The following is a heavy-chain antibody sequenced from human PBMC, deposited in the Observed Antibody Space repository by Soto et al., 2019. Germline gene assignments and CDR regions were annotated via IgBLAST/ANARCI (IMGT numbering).Heavy chain of an antibody. CDR2: INAGNGHT. CDR1: GYTFTNYA. CDR3: ARDVGEICSRSSCYRGWFDP. Sequence: GASVKVSCKASGYTFTNYAIHWVRQAPGQRLEWMGWINAGNGHTKYSQKFQGRVTITRDTSASTGYMELSSLRSEDTAVYYCARDVGEICSRSSCYRGWFDPWGQGTLVTVSS. J-gene: IGHJ5*02. D-gene: IGHD2-2*01. V-gene: IGHV1-3*01.